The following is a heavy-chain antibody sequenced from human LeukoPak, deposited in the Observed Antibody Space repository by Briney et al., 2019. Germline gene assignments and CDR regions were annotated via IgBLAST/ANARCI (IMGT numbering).Heavy chain of an antibody. D-gene: IGHD1-1*01. CDR3: AKDRAWYKTEYFNT. Sequence: GGSLRLSCAASGFTFSSFGMHWVRQAPGKGLEWVAVIWYDGSNKYYADSVKGRFTISRDNSKNTLYLQINSLRVEDTAVYYCAKDRAWYKTEYFNTRARAPWSP. V-gene: IGHV3-33*06. J-gene: IGHJ1*01. CDR1: GFTFSSFG. CDR2: IWYDGSNK.